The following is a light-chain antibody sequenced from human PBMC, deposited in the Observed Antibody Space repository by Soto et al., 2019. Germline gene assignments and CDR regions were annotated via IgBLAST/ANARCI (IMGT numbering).Light chain of an antibody. V-gene: IGLV1-47*01. J-gene: IGLJ2*01. Sequence: QSVLTQPPSASGTPGQRGTISCSGSSSNIGSNYVYWYQQLPRTAPKLLIYRNNQQPSGVPDRFSGSKSGTSASLAISGLRSEDEADYYCAAWDDSLSGPHVVFGGGTKVTVL. CDR2: RNN. CDR3: AAWDDSLSGPHVV. CDR1: SSNIGSNY.